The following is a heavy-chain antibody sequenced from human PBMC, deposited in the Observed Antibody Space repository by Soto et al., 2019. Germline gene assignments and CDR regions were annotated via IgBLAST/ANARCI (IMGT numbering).Heavy chain of an antibody. V-gene: IGHV1-69*13. CDR1: GYTLTSYA. CDR3: ARSGGEYDFWSGYRSGWFDP. J-gene: IGHJ5*02. D-gene: IGHD3-3*01. Sequence: SVKVSCKVSGYTLTSYAMHWVRQAPGQRLEWMGGINPIIGTANYAQKFQGRVTITADESTSTAYMELSSLRSEDTAVYYCARSGGEYDFWSGYRSGWFDPWGQGTLVTVSS. CDR2: INPIIGTA.